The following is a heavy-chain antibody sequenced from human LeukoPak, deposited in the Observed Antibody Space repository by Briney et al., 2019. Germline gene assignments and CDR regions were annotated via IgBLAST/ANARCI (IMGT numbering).Heavy chain of an antibody. J-gene: IGHJ4*02. CDR2: IIPIFGTA. D-gene: IGHD3-10*01. CDR3: ARDQGFGELPVYFDY. Sequence: GASVKVSCKASGGTFSSYAISWVRQAPGQGLEWMGGIIPIFGTANYAQKFQGRVTITADKSTSTAYMELSSLRSEDTAVYYCARDQGFGELPVYFDYWGQGTLVTVSS. CDR1: GGTFSSYA. V-gene: IGHV1-69*06.